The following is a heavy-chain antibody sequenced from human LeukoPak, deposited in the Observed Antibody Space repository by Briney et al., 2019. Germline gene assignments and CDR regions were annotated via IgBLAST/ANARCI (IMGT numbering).Heavy chain of an antibody. V-gene: IGHV3-23*01. J-gene: IGHJ4*02. Sequence: PGRSLRLSCAASGFTFSNYAMSWVRQAPGKGLEWVSGISSSGGSTYYADSVKGRFTISRDNSKNTLYLQMNSLRAEDTAVYYCAKDRPLAPYWGQGTLVTVSS. CDR1: GFTFSNYA. D-gene: IGHD3-3*02. CDR2: ISSSGGST. CDR3: AKDRPLAPY.